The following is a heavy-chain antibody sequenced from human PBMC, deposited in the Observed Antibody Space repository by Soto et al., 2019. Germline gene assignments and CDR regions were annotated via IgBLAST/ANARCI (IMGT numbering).Heavy chain of an antibody. J-gene: IGHJ4*02. CDR2: IKQDGSEK. CDR3: ARDCLVGYCSGGSYDLFDY. D-gene: IGHD2-15*01. V-gene: IGHV3-7*01. CDR1: GFTFSSYW. Sequence: EVQLVESGGGLVQPGGSLRLSCAASGFTFSSYWMSWVRQAPGKGLEWVANIKQDGSEKYYVDSVKGRFTISRDNAKNSLYLQMNSLRAEDTAVYYCARDCLVGYCSGGSYDLFDYWGQGTLVTVSS.